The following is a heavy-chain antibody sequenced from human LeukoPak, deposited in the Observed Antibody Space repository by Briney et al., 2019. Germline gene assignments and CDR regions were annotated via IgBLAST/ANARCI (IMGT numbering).Heavy chain of an antibody. CDR1: GFTFSSDA. V-gene: IGHV3-23*01. CDR2: ISGSGGST. Sequence: PGGSLRLSCAASGFTFSSDAMSWVRQAPGKGLEWVSAISGSGGSTYYADSVKGRFTISRDNSTNTLYLQMNSLRAEDTAVYYCAKDLNYVWGSYRSSFDYWGQGTLVTVYS. D-gene: IGHD3-16*02. J-gene: IGHJ4*02. CDR3: AKDLNYVWGSYRSSFDY.